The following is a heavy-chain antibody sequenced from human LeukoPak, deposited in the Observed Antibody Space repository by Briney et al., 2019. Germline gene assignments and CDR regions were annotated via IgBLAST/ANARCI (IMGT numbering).Heavy chain of an antibody. Sequence: SETLSPTCAVHGGSFSGSHWNWIRQSPEKGLEWIGEINDRGRTNYNPSLKSRVTLSVDTSKKQFSLKLSSVTAADTAVYFCARDPTTVVTLPYYFDFWGQGTQVTVSS. D-gene: IGHD4-23*01. J-gene: IGHJ4*02. V-gene: IGHV4-34*01. CDR1: GGSFSGSH. CDR3: ARDPTTVVTLPYYFDF. CDR2: INDRGRT.